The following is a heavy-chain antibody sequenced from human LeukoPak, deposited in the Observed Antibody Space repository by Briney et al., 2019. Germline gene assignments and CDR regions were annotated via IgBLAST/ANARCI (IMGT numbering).Heavy chain of an antibody. Sequence: GESLKISCKGSGYSFTTYWIGWVRQMPGKGLEWMGIIYPGDSDTRYSPSFQGQVTISADKSISTAYLQWSSLKASDTAMYYCARSEYCSGGSCYQSGFFDYWGQGTLVTVSS. D-gene: IGHD2-15*01. CDR3: ARSEYCSGGSCYQSGFFDY. CDR2: IYPGDSDT. V-gene: IGHV5-51*01. J-gene: IGHJ4*02. CDR1: GYSFTTYW.